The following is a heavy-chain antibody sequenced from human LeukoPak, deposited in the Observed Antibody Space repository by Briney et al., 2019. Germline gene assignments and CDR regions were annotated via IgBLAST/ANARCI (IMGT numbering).Heavy chain of an antibody. CDR3: ARDGVSPMIEFDL. Sequence: ASVKVSCKASGFTFSGYYMYWLRQAPGQGLECMGWINPNSGGTGYAQKFQGRVTMTSDTSISTVYMELSRLTSDATAVYYCARDGVSPMIEFDLWGRETLVTVSS. J-gene: IGHJ4*02. V-gene: IGHV1-2*02. CDR2: INPNSGGT. D-gene: IGHD3-22*01. CDR1: GFTFSGYY.